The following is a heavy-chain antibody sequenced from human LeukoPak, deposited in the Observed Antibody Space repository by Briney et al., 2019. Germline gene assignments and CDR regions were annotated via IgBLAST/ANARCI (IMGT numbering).Heavy chain of an antibody. J-gene: IGHJ5*02. V-gene: IGHV4-34*01. D-gene: IGHD3-3*01. CDR1: GGSFSGYY. CDR3: ARGRTIFGVLKGDWFDP. CDR2: INHSGST. Sequence: SETLSLTCAVYGGSFSGYYWSWIRQPPGKGLEWIGEINHSGSTNYNPSLKSRGTISVDTSKNQFSLKLSSVTAADTAVYYCARGRTIFGVLKGDWFDPWGQGTLVTVSS.